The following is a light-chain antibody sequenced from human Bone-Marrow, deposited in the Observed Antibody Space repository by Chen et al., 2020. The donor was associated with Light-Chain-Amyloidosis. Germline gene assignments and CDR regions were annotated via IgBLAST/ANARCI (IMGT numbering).Light chain of an antibody. V-gene: IGLV3-21*02. CDR2: DDS. CDR3: QVWDRSSDRPV. Sequence: SYVLTQPSSVSVAPGQTATIACGGNNIGSTSVHWYQQTPGQAPLLVVYDDSDRHSGIPDRLSGSNSGNTATLPISRVEAGDEADYYCQVWDRSSDRPVFGGGTKLTVL. CDR1: NIGSTS. J-gene: IGLJ3*02.